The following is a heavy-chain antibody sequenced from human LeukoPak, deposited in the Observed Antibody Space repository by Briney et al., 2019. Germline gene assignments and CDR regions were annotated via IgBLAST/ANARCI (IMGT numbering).Heavy chain of an antibody. CDR1: GYTFTSYD. CDR2: MNPNSGNT. J-gene: IGHJ6*03. D-gene: IGHD3-3*01. Sequence: ASVKVSCKASGYTFTSYDINWVRQATGQGLEWMGWMNPNSGNTGYAQKFQGRVTMTRNTSIGTAYMELSSLRSEDTAVYYCARESGYYDFWSGYYYYYMDVWGKGATVTVSS. CDR3: ARESGYYDFWSGYYYYYMDV. V-gene: IGHV1-8*01.